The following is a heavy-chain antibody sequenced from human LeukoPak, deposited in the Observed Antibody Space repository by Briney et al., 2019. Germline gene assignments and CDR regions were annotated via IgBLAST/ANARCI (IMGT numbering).Heavy chain of an antibody. CDR2: IYYSGST. J-gene: IGHJ4*02. V-gene: IGHV4-59*08. CDR1: GGSITSNY. D-gene: IGHD2-15*01. CDR3: ARLMGGNFDC. Sequence: SETLSLTCTVSGGSITSNYWSWVRQPPGKGLEWIGYIYYSGSTSYNPSLKSRVTMSVDTSKNQFSVKLSSVTAADTAVYYCARLMGGNFDCWGQGTLVTVSS.